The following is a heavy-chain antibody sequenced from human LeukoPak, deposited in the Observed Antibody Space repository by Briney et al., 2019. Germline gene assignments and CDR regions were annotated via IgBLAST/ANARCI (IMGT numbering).Heavy chain of an antibody. CDR1: GFTFSSYW. J-gene: IGHJ3*01. D-gene: IGHD3-22*01. CDR3: ARDWLAGNPYHAFDL. Sequence: GGSLRLSCAASGFTFSSYWMSWVRQAPGKWLECVANIKEDGSEEYHVASVKGRFSISRENAKNSLYMKMNSLRAEDTAVYYCARDWLAGNPYHAFDLWGKGTMVTVSS. CDR2: IKEDGSEE. V-gene: IGHV3-7*01.